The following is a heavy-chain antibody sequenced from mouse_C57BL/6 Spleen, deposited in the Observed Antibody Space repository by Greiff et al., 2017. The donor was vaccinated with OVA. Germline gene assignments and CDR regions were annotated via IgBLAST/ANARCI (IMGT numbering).Heavy chain of an antibody. Sequence: VNVVESGAELVKPGASVKMSCKASGYTFTTYPIEWMKQNHGKSLEWIGNFHPYNDDTKYNEKFKGKATLTVEKSSSTVYLELSRLTSDDSAVYYCARGHYGYDRGFDYWGQGTTLTVSS. CDR1: GYTFTTYP. D-gene: IGHD2-2*01. J-gene: IGHJ2*01. CDR3: ARGHYGYDRGFDY. V-gene: IGHV1-47*01. CDR2: FHPYNDDT.